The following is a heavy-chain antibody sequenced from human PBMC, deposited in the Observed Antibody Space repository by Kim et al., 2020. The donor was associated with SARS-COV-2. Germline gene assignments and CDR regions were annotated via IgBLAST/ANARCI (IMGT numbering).Heavy chain of an antibody. CDR1: GGSISSSSYY. CDR3: ARDSFLSGYDFWGQYYGAFDY. CDR2: IYYSGST. V-gene: IGHV4-39*07. J-gene: IGHJ4*02. Sequence: SETLSLTCTVSGGSISSSSYYWGWIRQPPGKGLEWIGSIYYSGSTYYNPSLKSRVTISVDTSKNQFSLKLSSVTAADTAVYYCARDSFLSGYDFWGQYYGAFDYWGQGTLVTVSS. D-gene: IGHD5-12*01.